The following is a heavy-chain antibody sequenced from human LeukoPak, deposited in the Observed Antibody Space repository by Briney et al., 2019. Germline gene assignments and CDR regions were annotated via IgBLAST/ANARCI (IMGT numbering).Heavy chain of an antibody. D-gene: IGHD6-6*01. CDR2: ISSTSSTI. CDR3: PGISYSGTWPFGY. CDR1: GFTFNTYS. Sequence: GGSLRLSCAASGFTFNTYSMNWVRQAPGKGLEWVSSISSTSSTIYYADSVKGRFTISRDNSKNTIYLQMNTLITEDTALYYYPGISYSGTWPFGYWGQGTLVTVTA. J-gene: IGHJ4*02. V-gene: IGHV3-48*01.